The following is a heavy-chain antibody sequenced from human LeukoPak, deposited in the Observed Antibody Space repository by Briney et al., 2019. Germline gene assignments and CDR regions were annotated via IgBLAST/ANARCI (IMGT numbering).Heavy chain of an antibody. V-gene: IGHV4-39*01. CDR2: IYYSGST. CDR1: GDSLSSSSYY. CDR3: ASFGYQLPGDY. J-gene: IGHJ4*02. D-gene: IGHD2-2*01. Sequence: SETLSLTCTVSGDSLSSSSYYWGWIRQPPGKGLEWIGSIYYSGSTYYNPSLKSRITISVDTSKNQFSLKLSSVTAADTAVYYCASFGYQLPGDYWGQGTLVTVSS.